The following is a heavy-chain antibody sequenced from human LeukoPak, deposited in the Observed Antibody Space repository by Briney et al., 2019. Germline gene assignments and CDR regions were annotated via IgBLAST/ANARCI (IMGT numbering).Heavy chain of an antibody. Sequence: GGSLRLSCAVSGFTFSSYWMHWVRQAPGKGLVWVSRIYGDGSSTSYADSVKGRFTISGDNAKNTLYLQMNSLRAEDTAVYYCVKIAVAGLPYGWGQGTLVTVSS. CDR2: IYGDGSST. D-gene: IGHD6-19*01. CDR1: GFTFSSYW. CDR3: VKIAVAGLPYG. V-gene: IGHV3-74*01. J-gene: IGHJ4*02.